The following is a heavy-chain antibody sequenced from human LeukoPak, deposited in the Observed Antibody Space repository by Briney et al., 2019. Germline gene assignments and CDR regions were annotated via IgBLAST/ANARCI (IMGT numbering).Heavy chain of an antibody. CDR3: ARAGYYATSGPDY. D-gene: IGHD3-22*01. CDR2: INPNSGGT. CDR1: GNTFTAYY. J-gene: IGHJ4*02. V-gene: IGHV1-2*02. Sequence: ASVKVSCKASGNTFTAYYMYWVRQAPGQGLEWMGWINPNSGGTKSAQKFEGRVTMTRDTSISTAYMELSRLISDDTAVYYCARAGYYATSGPDYWGQGTLVTVSS.